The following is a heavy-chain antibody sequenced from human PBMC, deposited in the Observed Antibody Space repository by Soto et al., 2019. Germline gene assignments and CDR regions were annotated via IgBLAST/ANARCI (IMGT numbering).Heavy chain of an antibody. Sequence: EVQLSESGGGLVQPGVSLRLSCAASGLTFRNYAMTWVRQAPGKGPEWVSTVSGNGGETFYADSVEGRFTISRDNSKDTVYLVLNSLRVEDTAVYYCAKGGHLSFFDYWGQGTLVTVSS. CDR1: GLTFRNYA. D-gene: IGHD3-16*02. V-gene: IGHV3-23*01. CDR2: VSGNGGET. J-gene: IGHJ4*02. CDR3: AKGGHLSFFDY.